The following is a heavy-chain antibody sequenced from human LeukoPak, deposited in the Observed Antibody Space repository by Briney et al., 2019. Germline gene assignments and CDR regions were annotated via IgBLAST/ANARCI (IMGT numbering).Heavy chain of an antibody. D-gene: IGHD6-13*01. J-gene: IGHJ5*02. V-gene: IGHV4-61*09. Sequence: SETLSLTCTVSSGSISSGNYYWSWIRQPAGKGLEWIGHIYTSGTTHYNPSLKSRVTISVDTSKNQFSLKLSSVTAADTAVYYCARVKGGIAAAGTRWFDPWGQGTLVTVSS. CDR2: IYTSGTT. CDR3: ARVKGGIAAAGTRWFDP. CDR1: SGSISSGNYY.